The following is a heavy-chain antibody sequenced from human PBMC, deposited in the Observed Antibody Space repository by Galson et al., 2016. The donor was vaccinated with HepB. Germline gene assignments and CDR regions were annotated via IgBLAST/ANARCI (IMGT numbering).Heavy chain of an antibody. CDR3: ARAAGDYGNDGFPNFDY. CDR2: ISGSDGRT. D-gene: IGHD4-17*01. J-gene: IGHJ4*02. CDR1: GFTFSSYA. V-gene: IGHV3-23*01. Sequence: SLRLSCAASGFTFSSYAMVWVRQAPGKGLEWISAISGSDGRTYYADSVKGRFTISRDNSKNTLFLQMNSLRDVDTAVYFCARAAGDYGNDGFPNFDYWGQGTLVTVSS.